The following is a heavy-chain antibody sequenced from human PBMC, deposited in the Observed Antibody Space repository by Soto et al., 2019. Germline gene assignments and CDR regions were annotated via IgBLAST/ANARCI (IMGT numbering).Heavy chain of an antibody. V-gene: IGHV3-7*04. CDR3: ARVTIWWGTERFDY. CDR1: GFTFDNYW. D-gene: IGHD3-3*01. CDR2: IKQDGSEK. J-gene: IGHJ4*02. Sequence: EVQLVESGRDLVQPGGSLRLSCAASGFTFDNYWMSWVRQAPGKGLEWVANIKQDGSEKYYVDSVKGRFTISRDNAKNPLYLQMNSLRVEDTAVYYCARVTIWWGTERFDYWGQGTLVTVSS.